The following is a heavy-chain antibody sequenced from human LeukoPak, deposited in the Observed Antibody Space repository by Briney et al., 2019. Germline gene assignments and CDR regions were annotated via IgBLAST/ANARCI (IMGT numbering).Heavy chain of an antibody. Sequence: GGSLRLSCAASGFTFSSYSMNWVRQAPGKGLEWISYISSSSDPIYYADSVKGRFTISRDNAKNSLYLQMNSLRAEDTAVYYCARXXXXAIDYWGQGXLVTVS. V-gene: IGHV3-48*01. J-gene: IGHJ4*02. CDR2: ISSSSDPI. CDR1: GFTFSSYS. CDR3: ARXXXXAIDY.